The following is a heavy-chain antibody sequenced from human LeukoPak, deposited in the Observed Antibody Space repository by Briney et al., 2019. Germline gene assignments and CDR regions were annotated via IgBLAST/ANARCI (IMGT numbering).Heavy chain of an antibody. Sequence: ASVKVSCKASGYTFTSYYMHWVRQAPGQGLEWMGIINPSGGSTTYAQKFQGRVTMTRDTPTSTVYMELSRLRSDDTAVYYCAREDLYYYDSSGSEYFQHWGQGTLVTVSS. J-gene: IGHJ1*01. D-gene: IGHD3-22*01. CDR3: AREDLYYYDSSGSEYFQH. CDR2: INPSGGST. CDR1: GYTFTSYY. V-gene: IGHV1-46*01.